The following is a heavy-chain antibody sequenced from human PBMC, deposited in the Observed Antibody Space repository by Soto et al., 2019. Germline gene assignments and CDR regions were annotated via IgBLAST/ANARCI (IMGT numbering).Heavy chain of an antibody. D-gene: IGHD2-2*01. CDR2: IYWDDDK. J-gene: IGHJ3*01. V-gene: IGHV2-5*02. CDR1: GFSLSADGVG. CDR3: AHAYGGTSWPNDAFDV. Sequence: QITLKESGPPLVKPTQTLTLTCTFSGFSLSADGVGVGWIRQPPGKALEWLALIYWDDDKRYRPSLKSRLTITKDTSKNQVVLTMTNMDPLDTATYYCAHAYGGTSWPNDAFDVWGQGTVVTVSS.